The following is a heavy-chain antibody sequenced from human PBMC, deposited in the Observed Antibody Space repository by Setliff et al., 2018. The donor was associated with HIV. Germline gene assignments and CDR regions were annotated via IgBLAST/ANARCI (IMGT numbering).Heavy chain of an antibody. CDR3: ARVRSYGSAYDAFDV. CDR2: IKHTGST. CDR1: GESVSGYY. V-gene: IGHV4-34*01. D-gene: IGHD3-10*01. J-gene: IGHJ3*01. Sequence: SETLSLTCAVFGESVSGYYWSWIRQLPGQGLEWIGEIKHTGSTNYNPSLKSRVTISVDTSKNQFSLKLTSVTAADTAVYYCARVRSYGSAYDAFDVWGPGTMVTV.